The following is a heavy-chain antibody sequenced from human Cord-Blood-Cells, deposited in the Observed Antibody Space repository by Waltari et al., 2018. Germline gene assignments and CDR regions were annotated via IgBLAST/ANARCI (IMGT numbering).Heavy chain of an antibody. CDR2: ISNDGIKK. CDR3: AKLYSWLYYFDY. D-gene: IGHD5-18*01. V-gene: IGHV3-30*18. Sequence: QVQLVESGGGVVQPGRSLRLSCAASGFTFSSYGMHWVRQAPGKGLEWVAVISNDGIKKYYADSVKGRFTNSRDNSKNALYLQMNSLRAEDTAVYYGAKLYSWLYYFDYWGQGTLVTVSS. J-gene: IGHJ4*02. CDR1: GFTFSSYG.